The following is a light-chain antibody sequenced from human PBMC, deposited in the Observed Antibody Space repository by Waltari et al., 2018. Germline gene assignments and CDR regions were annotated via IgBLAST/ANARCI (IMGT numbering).Light chain of an antibody. CDR1: ALPHQT. Sequence: SSELTQPPSVSVSPGQTASITCSAAALPHQTGYWYQQKPGQAPVLVIYKDTERPSGIPERFSGSSSGTTVTLTISGVQAEDEADYYCQSADSSGTYVVFGAGTKLTVL. CDR2: KDT. J-gene: IGLJ2*01. V-gene: IGLV3-25*03. CDR3: QSADSSGTYVV.